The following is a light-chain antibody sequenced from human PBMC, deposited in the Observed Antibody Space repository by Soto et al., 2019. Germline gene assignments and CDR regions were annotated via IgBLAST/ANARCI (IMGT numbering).Light chain of an antibody. CDR1: QSVSAY. CDR2: DAS. Sequence: EFVLTQSPATLSLSPGERATLSCRASQSVSAYFAWYQQKPGQAPRLLIYDASTRATGIPARFSGSGSGTDFTLTISSLEPEDFAVYYCQQRSSWPLTFGQGTKVEIK. J-gene: IGKJ1*01. V-gene: IGKV3-11*01. CDR3: QQRSSWPLT.